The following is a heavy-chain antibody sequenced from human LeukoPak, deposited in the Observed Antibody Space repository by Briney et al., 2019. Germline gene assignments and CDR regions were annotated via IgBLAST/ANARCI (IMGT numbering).Heavy chain of an antibody. CDR3: ARGRGYCSSTSCYTAARAYYYYYMDV. J-gene: IGHJ6*03. D-gene: IGHD2-2*02. Sequence: SETMSLTCAVYGGSFSGYYWSWIRQPPGKGLEWIGGINHSGSTNYNPSLKSRVTISVDTSKNQFSLKLSSVTAADTAVYYCARGRGYCSSTSCYTAARAYYYYYMDVWGKGTTVTVSS. V-gene: IGHV4-34*01. CDR2: INHSGST. CDR1: GGSFSGYY.